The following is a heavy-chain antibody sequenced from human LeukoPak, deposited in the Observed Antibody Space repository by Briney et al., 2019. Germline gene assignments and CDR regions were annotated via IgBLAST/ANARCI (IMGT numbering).Heavy chain of an antibody. CDR1: GVTFSNYW. D-gene: IGHD2-15*01. V-gene: IGHV3-74*01. CDR3: ATVVTDTPVDY. CDR2: INGDGRST. J-gene: IGHJ4*02. Sequence: GGSLRLSCAASGVTFSNYWMHWVRQAPGKGLVWVSRINGDGRSTHYADSVQGRFTISRDNAKNTAYLQMNSLRAEDTAVYYCATVVTDTPVDYWGQGTLVTVSS.